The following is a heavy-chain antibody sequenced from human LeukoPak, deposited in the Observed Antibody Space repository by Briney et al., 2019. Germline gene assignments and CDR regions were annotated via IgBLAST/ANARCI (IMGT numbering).Heavy chain of an antibody. Sequence: GGSLRLSCVVSGFSVSNNYIIWVRQAPGNGLERVSVIYGDGRTSHSASVRGRFTISRDNSKNIVSLQMNNLRAEDMAVYYCARGRGLGVVSPYFDYWGQGTLVTVSS. D-gene: IGHD3-3*01. J-gene: IGHJ4*02. V-gene: IGHV3-53*01. CDR3: ARGRGLGVVSPYFDY. CDR2: IYGDGRT. CDR1: GFSVSNNY.